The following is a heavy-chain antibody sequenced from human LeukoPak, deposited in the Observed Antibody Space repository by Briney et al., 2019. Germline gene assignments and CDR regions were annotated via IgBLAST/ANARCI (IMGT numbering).Heavy chain of an antibody. CDR3: TRDGMARYYYGMDV. Sequence: GGSLRLSCAASGFTFSGNYMSWVRQAPGKGLEWVSAIYSGGSTYYADSVKGRFTIPRDDTKNTLYLQMNNLRAEDTAAYYCTRDGMARYYYGMDVWGQGTTVTVSS. CDR2: IYSGGST. D-gene: IGHD5-24*01. V-gene: IGHV3-53*01. CDR1: GFTFSGNY. J-gene: IGHJ6*02.